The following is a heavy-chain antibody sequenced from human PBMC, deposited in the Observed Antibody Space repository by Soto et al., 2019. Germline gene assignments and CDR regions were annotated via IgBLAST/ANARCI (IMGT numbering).Heavy chain of an antibody. V-gene: IGHV3-7*01. J-gene: IGHJ4*01. CDR1: GFTFSHYW. Sequence: EVQLVESGGGLVQPGGSLRLSCAASGFTFSHYWMTWVRQAPGKGLEWVANMKEDGSDKNYVDSVKGRFTISRDNAKNSLYLQMNSLRAEDTAMYFFARGGSESDYWGHGTLVTVSS. D-gene: IGHD3-16*01. CDR3: ARGGSESDY. CDR2: MKEDGSDK.